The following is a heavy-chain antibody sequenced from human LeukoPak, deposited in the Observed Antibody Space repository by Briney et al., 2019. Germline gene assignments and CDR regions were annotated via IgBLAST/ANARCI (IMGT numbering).Heavy chain of an antibody. J-gene: IGHJ6*03. CDR3: ARVGNYCYYYYMDV. CDR1: GGSFSGYY. V-gene: IGHV4-34*01. Sequence: PSETLSLTCAVYGGSFSGYYWSWIRQPPGKGLEWIGEINHSGSTNYNPSLKSRVTISVDTSKNQFSLKLSSVTAADTAVYYCARVGNYCYYYYMDVWGKGTTVTVSS. D-gene: IGHD2-15*01. CDR2: INHSGST.